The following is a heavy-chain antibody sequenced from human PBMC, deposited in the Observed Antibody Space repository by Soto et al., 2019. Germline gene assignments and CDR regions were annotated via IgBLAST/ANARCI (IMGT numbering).Heavy chain of an antibody. CDR2: INPSGGST. Sequence: ASVKVSCKASGYTFTRYYMHWVRQAPGQGLEWMGIINPSGGSTSYAQKFQGRVTMTRDTSTSTVYMELSSLRSEDTAVYYCARERRITFGGASVGAYYFDYWGQGTLVTVSS. CDR1: GYTFTRYY. J-gene: IGHJ4*02. V-gene: IGHV1-46*01. D-gene: IGHD3-16*01. CDR3: ARERRITFGGASVGAYYFDY.